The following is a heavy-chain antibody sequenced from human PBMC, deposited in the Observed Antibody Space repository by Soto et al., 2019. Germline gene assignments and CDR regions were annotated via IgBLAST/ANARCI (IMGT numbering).Heavy chain of an antibody. J-gene: IGHJ4*02. Sequence: QVQLVQSGAEVKKPGASVKVSCKASGYTFTSYGISWVRQAPGQGLEWMGWISAYNGNTNYAQKLQGRVTMTTDTSTSTAYMELRSLRSDDTAVYYYAILEDIVLVPAAMFDYWGQGTLVTVSS. CDR1: GYTFTSYG. D-gene: IGHD2-2*01. CDR2: ISAYNGNT. CDR3: AILEDIVLVPAAMFDY. V-gene: IGHV1-18*01.